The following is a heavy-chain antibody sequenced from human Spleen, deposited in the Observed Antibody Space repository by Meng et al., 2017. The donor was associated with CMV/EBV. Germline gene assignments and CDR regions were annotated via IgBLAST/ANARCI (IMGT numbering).Heavy chain of an antibody. J-gene: IGHJ4*02. Sequence: GESLKISCAASGLTFSSYGMHWVRQAPGKGLEWVSAISGVGGGTYYADSVKGRFTISRDNSKNTLYLQMNSLRAEDTAIYYCAKEHGGLYGVLDYWGQGTLVTVSS. D-gene: IGHD4-17*01. V-gene: IGHV3-23*01. CDR3: AKEHGGLYGVLDY. CDR2: ISGVGGGT. CDR1: GLTFSSYG.